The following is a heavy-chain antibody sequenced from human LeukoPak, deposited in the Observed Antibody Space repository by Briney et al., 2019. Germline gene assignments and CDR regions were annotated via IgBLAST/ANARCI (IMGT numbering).Heavy chain of an antibody. CDR2: IIPIFGTA. CDR1: GGTFSSYA. Sequence: ASVKVSCKASGGTFSSYAISWVRQAPGQGLEWMGGIIPIFGTANYAQKFQGRVTITADESTSTAYMELSSLRSEDTAVYYCARVVAPPAGFPYYFDYWGQGTLVTVSS. V-gene: IGHV1-69*13. J-gene: IGHJ4*02. D-gene: IGHD2-15*01. CDR3: ARVVAPPAGFPYYFDY.